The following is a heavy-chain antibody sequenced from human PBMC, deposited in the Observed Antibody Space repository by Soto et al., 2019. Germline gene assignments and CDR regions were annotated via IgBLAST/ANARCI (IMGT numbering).Heavy chain of an antibody. Sequence: EVQLAESGGGLAQPGGSLRLSCAASGFTLSGYAMDWVLQAPGKGLEYVSGISSNGVGTYYANSVQGRFTISRDNSKNTVYLQMGRLRPDDMAVYYCARRARPDFYYMAVWGKGTTVTVSS. CDR1: GFTLSGYA. CDR2: ISSNGVGT. J-gene: IGHJ6*03. V-gene: IGHV3-64*01. CDR3: ARRARPDFYYMAV. D-gene: IGHD6-6*01.